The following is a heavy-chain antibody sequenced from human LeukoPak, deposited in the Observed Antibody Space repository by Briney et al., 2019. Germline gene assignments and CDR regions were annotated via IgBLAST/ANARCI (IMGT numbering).Heavy chain of an antibody. Sequence: ASVKVSCKASGYTFTGYYMHWVRQAPGQGLEWMGWMNPNSGGTNYSQKFQGRVALTRDTSINTAYMKLNRMTSADTAVYYCARGAVRDSSGWYDYWGQGTLVTVSS. CDR1: GYTFTGYY. D-gene: IGHD6-19*01. CDR2: MNPNSGGT. J-gene: IGHJ4*02. CDR3: ARGAVRDSSGWYDY. V-gene: IGHV1-2*02.